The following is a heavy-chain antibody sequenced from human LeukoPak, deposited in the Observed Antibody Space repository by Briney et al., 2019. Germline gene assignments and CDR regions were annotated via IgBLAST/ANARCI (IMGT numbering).Heavy chain of an antibody. CDR3: ARDTTAASGMQY. D-gene: IGHD6-25*01. J-gene: IGHJ4*02. Sequence: PSETLSLTCTVSGGSISTFSWSWLRPLPGKGLEWIGSIYIKSTNYNPSLKSRVAISVDTSKNQFSLGLDSVTTADTAVYYCARDTTAASGMQYWGQGTLVTVSS. CDR2: IYIKST. V-gene: IGHV4-59*01. CDR1: GGSISTFS.